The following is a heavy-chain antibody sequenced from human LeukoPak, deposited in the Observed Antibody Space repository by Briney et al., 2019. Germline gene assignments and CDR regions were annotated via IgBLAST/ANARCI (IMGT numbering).Heavy chain of an antibody. V-gene: IGHV5-51*01. D-gene: IGHD3-22*01. CDR3: ARREGAPYYYDSKAFDI. CDR2: IYPGDSDT. J-gene: IGHJ3*02. CDR1: GYSFTSYW. Sequence: GESLKISCKGSGYSFTSYWIGWVRQMPGKGLEWMGIIYPGDSDTRYSPSFQGQVTISADKSTSTAYLQWSSLKASDTAMYYCARREGAPYYYDSKAFDIWGQGTMVTVSS.